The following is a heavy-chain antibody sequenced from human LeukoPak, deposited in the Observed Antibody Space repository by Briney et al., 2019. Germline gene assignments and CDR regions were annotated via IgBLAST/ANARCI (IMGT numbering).Heavy chain of an antibody. J-gene: IGHJ4*02. Sequence: PGGSLRLSCAASGFTFSSFDMGWVRQAPGRGLEWVSDISGSGGYIYYADSVKGRFTVSRDNSKNTLYLQMNSLRAEDTAIYYCAKCETFNMESFHYWGQGTLVTVSS. CDR3: AKCETFNMESFHY. CDR2: ISGSGGYI. D-gene: IGHD3-3*01. V-gene: IGHV3-23*01. CDR1: GFTFSSFD.